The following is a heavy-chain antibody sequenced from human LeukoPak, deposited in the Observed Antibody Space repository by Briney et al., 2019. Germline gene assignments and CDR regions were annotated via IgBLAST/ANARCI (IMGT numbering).Heavy chain of an antibody. CDR3: ARGFDY. J-gene: IGHJ4*02. V-gene: IGHV3-48*02. CDR2: ISSTSSTI. Sequence: PGGSLRLSCAASGFTFSTYKMNWVRQAPGKGLEWVSYISSTSSTIYYADSAQGRFTISRDNAKNSLYLQMNSLRDEDTAVYYCARGFDYWGQGTLVTVSS. CDR1: GFTFSTYK.